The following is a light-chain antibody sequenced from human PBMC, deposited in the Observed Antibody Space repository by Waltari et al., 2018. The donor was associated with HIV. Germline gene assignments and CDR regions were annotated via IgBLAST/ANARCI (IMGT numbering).Light chain of an antibody. CDR1: SSDVGGYDS. Sequence: QSALTQPRSVSGSPGQSVTISCTGTSSDVGGYDSVSWYLQHPGKVPKLIIYEVIKPPSGVPDRFAGSKSGNTASLTISWLQTEDEADYFCCSYAGTYTYVLFGGGTKLTVL. CDR2: EVI. CDR3: CSYAGTYTYVL. J-gene: IGLJ3*02. V-gene: IGLV2-11*01.